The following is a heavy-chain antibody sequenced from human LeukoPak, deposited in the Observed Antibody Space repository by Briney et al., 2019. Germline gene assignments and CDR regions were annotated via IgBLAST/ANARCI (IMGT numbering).Heavy chain of an antibody. D-gene: IGHD2-15*01. CDR2: INHSGST. CDR1: GGSFSGYY. Sequence: SETLSLTCAVYGGSFSGYYWSWIRQPPGKGLEWIGEINHSGSTNYNPSLKSRVTISVDTSKNQFSLKLSSVTAADTAVYYCAGRRSYCSGGSCYSCLDYWGQGTLVTVSS. V-gene: IGHV4-34*01. CDR3: AGRRSYCSGGSCYSCLDY. J-gene: IGHJ4*02.